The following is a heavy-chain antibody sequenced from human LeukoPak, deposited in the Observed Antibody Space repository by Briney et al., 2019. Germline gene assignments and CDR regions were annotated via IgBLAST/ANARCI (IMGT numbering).Heavy chain of an antibody. CDR3: ARDSRYCSSTSCYAWRAFDI. V-gene: IGHV1-69*13. Sequence: SVKVSCKASGATLSRYAITWVRQAPGQGLEWMGGIIPIFGTANYAQKFQGRVTITADESTSTAYMELSSLRSEDTAVYYCARDSRYCSSTSCYAWRAFDIWGQGTMVTVSS. CDR2: IIPIFGTA. D-gene: IGHD2-2*01. J-gene: IGHJ3*02. CDR1: GATLSRYA.